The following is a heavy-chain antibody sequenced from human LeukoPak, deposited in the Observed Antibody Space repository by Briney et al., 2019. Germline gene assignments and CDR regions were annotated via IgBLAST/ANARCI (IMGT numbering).Heavy chain of an antibody. CDR3: ARDRGRIQLWLVRSWFDP. CDR1: GGSYSGYY. J-gene: IGHJ5*02. V-gene: IGHV4-34*01. Sequence: SETLSLTCAVYGGSYSGYYWSWIRQPPGKGLEWIGEINHSGSTNYNPSLKSRVTISVDTSKNQFSLKLSSVTAADTAVYYCARDRGRIQLWLVRSWFDPWGQGTLVTVSS. D-gene: IGHD5-18*01. CDR2: INHSGST.